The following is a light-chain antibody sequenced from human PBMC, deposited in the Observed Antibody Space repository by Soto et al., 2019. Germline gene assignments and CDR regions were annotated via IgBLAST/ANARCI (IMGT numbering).Light chain of an antibody. CDR3: AAWDDSLNGSYV. CDR2: SNN. V-gene: IGLV1-44*01. CDR1: RSNIGSST. J-gene: IGLJ1*01. Sequence: QSVLTQPPSTSGTPGQRVTISCSGSRSNIGSSTVTWYQQLPGTAPKLLIYSNNQRPSGVPDRFSGSKSGTSASLAISGLQSEDEADYYCAAWDDSLNGSYVFGTGTKGTVL.